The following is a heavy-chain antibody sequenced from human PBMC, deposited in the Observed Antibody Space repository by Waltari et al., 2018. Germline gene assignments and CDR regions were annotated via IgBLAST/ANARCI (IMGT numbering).Heavy chain of an antibody. J-gene: IGHJ4*02. D-gene: IGHD2-15*01. CDR2: ISYDGSNK. CDR3: ARDANPAAWWIDY. V-gene: IGHV3-30-3*01. CDR1: GFAFGSYA. Sequence: QVQLVESGGGVVQPGRSLSLSCAACGFAFGSYALHRVRRAPGKGLGWVAVISYDGSNKYYADSVKGRFTISRDNSKNTLYLQMNSLRAEDTAVYYCARDANPAAWWIDYWGQGTLVTVSS.